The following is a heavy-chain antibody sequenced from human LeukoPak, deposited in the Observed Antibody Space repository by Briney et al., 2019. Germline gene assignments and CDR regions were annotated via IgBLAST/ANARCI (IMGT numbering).Heavy chain of an antibody. CDR3: AKEGSSSWYELRYYYYMDV. D-gene: IGHD6-13*01. J-gene: IGHJ6*03. V-gene: IGHV3-30*02. CDR1: GFTFSSYG. CDR2: IRYDGSNK. Sequence: GGSLRLSCAASGFTFSSYGMHWVRQAPGKGLEWVAFIRYDGSNKYYADSVKGRFTISRDNSKNTLYLQMNSLRAEDTAVYYCAKEGSSSWYELRYYYYMDVWGKGTTVTVSS.